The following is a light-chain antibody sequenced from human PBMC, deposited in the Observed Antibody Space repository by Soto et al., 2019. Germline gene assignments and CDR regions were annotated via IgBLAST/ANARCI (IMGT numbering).Light chain of an antibody. CDR2: GAS. J-gene: IGKJ2*01. Sequence: EIVMTQSPATLSVSPGERATVSCRASKSVSSNLAWYQQKPGQAPRLLIYGASTRGTGMPARFSGSGSGTECSLTIGCLQSADFAVYYCQQYNNWPRTFGQGTKLESK. V-gene: IGKV3-15*01. CDR1: KSVSSN. CDR3: QQYNNWPRT.